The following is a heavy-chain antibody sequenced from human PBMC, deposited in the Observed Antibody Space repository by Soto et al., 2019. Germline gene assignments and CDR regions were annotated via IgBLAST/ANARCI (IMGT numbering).Heavy chain of an antibody. CDR2: INHSGST. D-gene: IGHD2-8*02. J-gene: IGHJ4*02. CDR1: CGSFSGYY. V-gene: IGHV4-34*01. Sequence: SETLSLACAVYCGSFSGYYWTWIRQPPGTGLEWIGEINHSGSTNYNPSLKSRVTISVDTSKNQFSLKLTSVTAADAAVYYCARDKITGLFDYWGQGTLVTVS. CDR3: ARDKITGLFDY.